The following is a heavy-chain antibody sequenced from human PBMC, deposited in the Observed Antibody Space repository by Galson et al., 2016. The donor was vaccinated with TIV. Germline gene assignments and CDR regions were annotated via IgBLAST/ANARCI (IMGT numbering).Heavy chain of an antibody. CDR1: GFTVSDNY. Sequence: SLRLSCAASGFTVSDNYMTWIRQAPGEGLEWVSIIYSGGNTLYADSVKGRFTISRDESKNTLYLQMNSLRPEDTAVYYCARERRYCGNECYLRYYYGMDVWGQGTTVTVSS. J-gene: IGHJ6*02. CDR2: IYSGGNT. V-gene: IGHV3-66*02. CDR3: ARERRYCGNECYLRYYYGMDV. D-gene: IGHD2-21*01.